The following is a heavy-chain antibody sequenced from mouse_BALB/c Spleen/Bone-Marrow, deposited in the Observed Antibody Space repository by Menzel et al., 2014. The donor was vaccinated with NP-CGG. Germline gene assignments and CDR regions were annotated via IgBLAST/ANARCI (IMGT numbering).Heavy chain of an antibody. CDR2: ISYSGST. Sequence: ESGPGLVKPSQSLSLTCIVTGYSITRDYAWNWIRQFPGNKLEWMGYISYSGSTTYNPSLESRISITRDTSKNQFFLQLNSVTTEDTAIYYCARSSSYDYDVGFAYWGQGTLVTVSA. D-gene: IGHD2-4*01. CDR1: GYSITRDYA. CDR3: ARSSSYDYDVGFAY. V-gene: IGHV3-2*02. J-gene: IGHJ3*01.